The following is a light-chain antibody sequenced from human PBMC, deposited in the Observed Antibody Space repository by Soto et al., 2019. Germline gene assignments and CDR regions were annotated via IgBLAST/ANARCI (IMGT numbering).Light chain of an antibody. V-gene: IGKV1-39*01. CDR3: QQSYSTPRT. J-gene: IGKJ2*02. CDR1: QSISTY. CDR2: AAS. Sequence: DIKMTQSTSSLSASVGDRVTITCRASQSISTYLNWYQQKVGKAPKLLIYAASSLQRGVPSRFSGSGSGTDFTLTISSLQPEDFATYYCQQSYSTPRTFGQGTKLEIK.